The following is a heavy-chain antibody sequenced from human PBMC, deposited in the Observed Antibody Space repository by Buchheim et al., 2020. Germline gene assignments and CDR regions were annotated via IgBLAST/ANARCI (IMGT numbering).Heavy chain of an antibody. Sequence: QVQLQESGPGQVKPSETLSLTCTVSGGSISSDYWSWIRQSPGKGLEGIGCIFYSGNTHYNPSLKSRVTISSEKSQNQFSLKLNSVTAADTAVYYCARGSGNSWHLLHWGQGTL. V-gene: IGHV4-59*01. J-gene: IGHJ1*01. CDR3: ARGSGNSWHLLH. D-gene: IGHD6-13*01. CDR2: IFYSGNT. CDR1: GGSISSDY.